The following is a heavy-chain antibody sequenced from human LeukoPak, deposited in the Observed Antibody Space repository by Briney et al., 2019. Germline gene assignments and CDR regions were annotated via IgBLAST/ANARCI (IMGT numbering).Heavy chain of an antibody. CDR1: GFTFSSYW. J-gene: IGHJ4*02. Sequence: PGGSLRLSCAASGFTFSSYWMSWVRQAPGKGLEWVANIKQDGSEKYYVDSVKGRFAISRDNAKNSLCLQMNSLRAEDTAVYYCARDYDYVWGSYRYWDYWGQGTLVTVSS. V-gene: IGHV3-7*05. D-gene: IGHD3-16*02. CDR2: IKQDGSEK. CDR3: ARDYDYVWGSYRYWDY.